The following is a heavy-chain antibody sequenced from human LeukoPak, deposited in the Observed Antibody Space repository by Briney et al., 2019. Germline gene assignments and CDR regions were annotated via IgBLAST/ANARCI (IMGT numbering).Heavy chain of an antibody. J-gene: IGHJ4*02. V-gene: IGHV3-9*01. CDR3: AKEDSSSSLDY. CDR2: ISWNSGSI. Sequence: PGGSLRLSCAASGFTFDDYAMHWVRQAPGKGLEWVSGISWNSGSIGYADSVKGRFTISRDNAKNSLYLQMNSLRAEDTALHYCAKEDSSSSLDYWGQGTLVTVSS. D-gene: IGHD6-6*01. CDR1: GFTFDDYA.